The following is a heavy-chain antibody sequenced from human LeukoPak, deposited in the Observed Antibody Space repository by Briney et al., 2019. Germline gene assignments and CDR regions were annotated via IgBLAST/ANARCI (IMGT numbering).Heavy chain of an antibody. Sequence: GGSLRLSCAGSGFSFSNYGMNWVRQAPGKGLEWVSYISISSSTINYADSVKGRFTISRDNAKNSLYLQMNSLRGEDTAVYYCARVLGGDTGGFDYWGQGTLVTVSS. J-gene: IGHJ4*02. D-gene: IGHD3-16*01. CDR2: ISISSSTI. CDR1: GFSFSNYG. V-gene: IGHV3-48*01. CDR3: ARVLGGDTGGFDY.